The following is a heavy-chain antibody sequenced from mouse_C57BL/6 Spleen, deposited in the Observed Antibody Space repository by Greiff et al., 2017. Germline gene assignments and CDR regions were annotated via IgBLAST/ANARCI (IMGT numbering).Heavy chain of an antibody. CDR1: GYTFTDYE. J-gene: IGHJ2*01. Sequence: VQLQQSGAELVRPGASVTLSCKASGYTFTDYEMHWVKQTPVHGLEWIGAIDPETGGTAYNQKFKGKAILTADKSSSTAYMELRSLTSEDSAVYYCTRHNYGSSPLDYWGQGTTLTVSS. D-gene: IGHD1-1*01. CDR3: TRHNYGSSPLDY. V-gene: IGHV1-15*01. CDR2: IDPETGGT.